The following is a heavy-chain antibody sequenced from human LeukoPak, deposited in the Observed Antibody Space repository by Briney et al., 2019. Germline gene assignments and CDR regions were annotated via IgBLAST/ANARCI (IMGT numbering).Heavy chain of an antibody. J-gene: IGHJ4*02. D-gene: IGHD6-13*01. V-gene: IGHV4-61*02. CDR2: IYTSGST. Sequence: SETLSLTCTVSGGSISSGSDYWSWIRQPAGNGLEWIGRIYTSGSTNYNPSLKSRVTISVDTSKNQFSLKLSSVTAADTAVYYCARGATTAGLRFDFWGQGTLVTVSS. CDR3: ARGATTAGLRFDF. CDR1: GGSISSGSDY.